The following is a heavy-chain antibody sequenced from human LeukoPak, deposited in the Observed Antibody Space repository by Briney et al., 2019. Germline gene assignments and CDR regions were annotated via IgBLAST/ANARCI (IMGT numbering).Heavy chain of an antibody. J-gene: IGHJ4*02. Sequence: SETLSLTCTVSGGSISSSSYYWGWIRQPPGKGLEWIGSIYYSGSTYYNPSLKSRVTISVDTSKNQFSLKLSSVTAADTAVYYCARAQYYYGSGSLDYWGQGTLVTVSS. CDR1: GGSISSSSYY. CDR3: ARAQYYYGSGSLDY. D-gene: IGHD3-10*01. V-gene: IGHV4-39*07. CDR2: IYYSGST.